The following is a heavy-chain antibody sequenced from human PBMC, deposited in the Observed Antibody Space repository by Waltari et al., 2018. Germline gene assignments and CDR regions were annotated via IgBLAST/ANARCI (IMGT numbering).Heavy chain of an antibody. Sequence: QITLKESGPTLVKPTQTLTLTCTFSGFSLSTSVVGVGWIRQPPGKALEWLALIYWDDDKRYSPSLKSRLTITKDTSKNQVVLTMTNMDPVDTATYYCAHLSYYYDSSGYPSFDYWGQGTLVTVSS. CDR1: GFSLSTSVVG. CDR3: AHLSYYYDSSGYPSFDY. D-gene: IGHD3-22*01. V-gene: IGHV2-5*02. CDR2: IYWDDDK. J-gene: IGHJ4*02.